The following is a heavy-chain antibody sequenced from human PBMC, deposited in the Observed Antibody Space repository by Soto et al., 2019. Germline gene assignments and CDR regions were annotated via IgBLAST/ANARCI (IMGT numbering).Heavy chain of an antibody. CDR1: GYTFTDYF. J-gene: IGHJ5*02. CDR3: ARVTLKAGNWFDP. V-gene: IGHV1-2*02. CDR2: INPKSRGT. Sequence: QVQLVQSGAEVKKPGASVKVSCQASGYTFTDYFIHWVRQAPGQAFEWMGWINPKSRGTNYAQKFQGRVTMTRDTSNSTAYMELRGLRSDDMAVYYCARVTLKAGNWFDPWGQGTLVTVSS.